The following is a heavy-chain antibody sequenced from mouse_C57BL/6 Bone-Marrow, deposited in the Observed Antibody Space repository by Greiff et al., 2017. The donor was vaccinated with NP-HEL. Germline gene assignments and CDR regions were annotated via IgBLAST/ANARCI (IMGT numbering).Heavy chain of an antibody. J-gene: IGHJ4*01. CDR2: IRSKSSNYAT. CDR1: GFTFNTYA. V-gene: IGHV10-3*01. Sequence: EVQLVESGGGLVQPKGSLKLSCAASGFTFNTYAMHWVRQAPGKGLEWVARIRSKSSNYATYYADSVKDRFTISRDDSQSMLYLQMNNLKTEDTAMYYCVRDSYYYGSSDYAMDYWGQGTSVTVSS. CDR3: VRDSYYYGSSDYAMDY. D-gene: IGHD1-1*01.